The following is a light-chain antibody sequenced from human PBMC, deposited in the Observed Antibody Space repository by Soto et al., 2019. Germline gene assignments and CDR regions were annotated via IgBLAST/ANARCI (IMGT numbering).Light chain of an antibody. Sequence: DIQMTQSPSSLSASVGDRVTITCRASQGIINYLAWYQQKPGKVPKLLISAASTLQSGVPFRFSGGGSGTAFTLTISSLQPEDVATYYCQKYNSAPYTFGQGTKLEIK. CDR3: QKYNSAPYT. V-gene: IGKV1-27*01. J-gene: IGKJ2*01. CDR1: QGIINY. CDR2: AAS.